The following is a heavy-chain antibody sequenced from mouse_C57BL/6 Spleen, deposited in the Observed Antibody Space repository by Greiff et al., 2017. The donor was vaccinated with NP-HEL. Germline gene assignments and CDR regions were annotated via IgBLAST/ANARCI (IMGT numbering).Heavy chain of an antibody. V-gene: IGHV1-50*01. CDR2: IDPSDSYT. Sequence: VQLQQSGAELVKPGASVKLSCKASGYTFTSYWMQWVKQRPGQGLEWIGEIDPSDSYTNYNQKFKGKATLTVDTSSSTAYMQLSSLTSEDSAVYYCARGHYYGSSWFAYWGQGTLVTVSA. CDR3: ARGHYYGSSWFAY. J-gene: IGHJ3*01. CDR1: GYTFTSYW. D-gene: IGHD1-1*01.